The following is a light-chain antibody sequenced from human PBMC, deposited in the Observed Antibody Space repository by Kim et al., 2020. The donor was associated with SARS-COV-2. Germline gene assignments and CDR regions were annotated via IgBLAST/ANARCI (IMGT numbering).Light chain of an antibody. Sequence: PGERATLSCRASQSVSSNYLAWYQQKLGQAPRLLIYGASSRATGIPDRFSGRGSGTEFTLTISRLEPEDFAVYYCQQYGSAPPLTFGGGTKVDIK. CDR1: QSVSSNY. CDR3: QQYGSAPPLT. J-gene: IGKJ4*01. V-gene: IGKV3-20*01. CDR2: GAS.